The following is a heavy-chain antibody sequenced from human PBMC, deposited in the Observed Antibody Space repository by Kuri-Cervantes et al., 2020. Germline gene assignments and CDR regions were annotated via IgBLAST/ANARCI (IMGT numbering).Heavy chain of an antibody. J-gene: IGHJ6*03. V-gene: IGHV6-1*01. CDR3: ARGSDARRKRYYYYYMDV. D-gene: IGHD1-14*01. CDR2: TYYRSKWYN. CDR1: GDSVSSNSAG. Sequence: SETLSLTCAISGDSVSSNSAGWNWIRQSPSRGLEWLGRTYYRSKWYNDYALSVEGRITINPDTSKNQFSLQLNSVTPEDTAVYYCARGSDARRKRYYYYYMDVWGKGTTVTVSS.